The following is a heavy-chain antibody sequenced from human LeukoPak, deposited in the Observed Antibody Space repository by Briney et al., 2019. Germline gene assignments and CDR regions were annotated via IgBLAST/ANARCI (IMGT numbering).Heavy chain of an antibody. CDR1: GFTVSSNY. J-gene: IGHJ5*02. V-gene: IGHV3-66*01. D-gene: IGHD3-10*01. CDR2: IYSGGST. Sequence: AGGSLRLSCAASGFTVSSNYMSWVRQAPGKGLEWVSVIYSGGSTYYADSVKGRFTISRDNSKNTLYLQMNSLRAEDTAVYYCAYGSGSYYDNWFDPWGQGTLVTVSS. CDR3: AYGSGSYYDNWFDP.